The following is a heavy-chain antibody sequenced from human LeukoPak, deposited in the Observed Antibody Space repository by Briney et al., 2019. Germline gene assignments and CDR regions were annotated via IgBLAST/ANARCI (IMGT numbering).Heavy chain of an antibody. CDR3: ARMETATFDY. D-gene: IGHD3-3*01. J-gene: IGHJ4*02. CDR1: GGSISSYY. V-gene: IGHV4-59*12. CDR2: IYYSGTT. Sequence: SETLSLTCTVSGGSISSYYWSWIRQPPGKGLEWIGYIYYSGTTNYNPSLKSRVTISVDTSKNQFSLKLSSVTAADTAVYYCARMETATFDYWGQGTLVTVSS.